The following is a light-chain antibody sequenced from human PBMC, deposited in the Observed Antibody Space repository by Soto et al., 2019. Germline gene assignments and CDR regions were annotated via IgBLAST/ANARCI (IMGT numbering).Light chain of an antibody. CDR2: ATS. J-gene: IGKJ2*01. CDR1: QGISNW. V-gene: IGKV1-12*01. CDR3: QQANSFPYT. Sequence: DIQMTQSPSSVSASVGDRVTITCRASQGISNWLAWYQQKAGKAPKLLIYATSTLQSGVPSRFRGSESGTEFTLTISSLQPEDVATYYCQQANSFPYTFGQGTKLEIK.